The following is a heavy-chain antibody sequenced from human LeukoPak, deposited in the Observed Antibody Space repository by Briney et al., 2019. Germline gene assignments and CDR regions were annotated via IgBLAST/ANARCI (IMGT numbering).Heavy chain of an antibody. CDR1: GFTFSSYW. CDR3: ARESPSIMRGSSTSFSLDFDY. CDR2: INSDGSRK. Sequence: GGSLRLSCAASGFTFSSYWMHWVRQAPGQGLVWVSHINSDGSRKGYADSVKGRSTTTRDNTQNTLYLQMNSLRAEDTAVYYCARESPSIMRGSSTSFSLDFDYWGQGTLVTVSS. V-gene: IGHV3-74*01. J-gene: IGHJ4*02. D-gene: IGHD2-2*01.